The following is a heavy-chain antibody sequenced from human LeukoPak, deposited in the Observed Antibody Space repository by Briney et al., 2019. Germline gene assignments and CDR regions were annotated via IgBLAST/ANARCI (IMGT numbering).Heavy chain of an antibody. CDR2: ISGGGGST. Sequence: GGSLRLSCAPSGFTFSSYGLSWVRQAPGKGLEWVSAISGGGGSTFYADSVKGRFTISRDNSKNTLYLQMNSLRDEDTAVYYCAKRPYIVGTITPYFDYWGQGTLVTVSS. V-gene: IGHV3-23*01. CDR3: AKRPYIVGTITPYFDY. D-gene: IGHD1-26*01. CDR1: GFTFSSYG. J-gene: IGHJ4*02.